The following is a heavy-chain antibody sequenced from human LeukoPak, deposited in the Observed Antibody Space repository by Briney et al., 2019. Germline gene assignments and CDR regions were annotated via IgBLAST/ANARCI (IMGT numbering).Heavy chain of an antibody. D-gene: IGHD6-19*01. V-gene: IGHV4-61*02. CDR3: ARMGVAGYYYMDV. Sequence: SETLSLTCTVSGGSISSGSYYWSWIRQPAGKGLEWIGRIYTSGRTNYNPSLKSRVTISVDTSKNQFSLKLSSVTAADTAVYYCARMGVAGYYYMDVWGKGTTVTVSS. CDR1: GGSISSGSYY. CDR2: IYTSGRT. J-gene: IGHJ6*03.